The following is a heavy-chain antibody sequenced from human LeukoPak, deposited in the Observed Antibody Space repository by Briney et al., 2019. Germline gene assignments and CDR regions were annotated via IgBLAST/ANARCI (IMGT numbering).Heavy chain of an antibody. CDR2: IGNAGDT. CDR3: ARGYISGWNWFDP. CDR1: GFTFSTYA. D-gene: IGHD6-19*01. V-gene: IGHV3-13*01. J-gene: IGHJ5*02. Sequence: GGSLRLSCAASGFTFSTYAMHWVRQATGKVLEWVSAIGNAGDTYYTGSVKGRFTISRENAKNSLYLQMNSLRAGDTAVYYCARGYISGWNWFDPWGQGTLVTVSS.